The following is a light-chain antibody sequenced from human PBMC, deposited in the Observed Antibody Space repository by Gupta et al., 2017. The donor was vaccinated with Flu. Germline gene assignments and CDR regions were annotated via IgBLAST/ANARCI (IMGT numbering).Light chain of an antibody. V-gene: IGLV2-14*01. J-gene: IGLJ3*02. CDR2: EVN. CDR3: SSYTSSSTWV. CDR1: SSDVGRSNY. Sequence: QSALTQPASVSGSPGQSITISCTGTSSDVGRSNYVSWYQHHPGKAPKLMIYEVNNRPSGISNRFSASKSGNTASLTISGLQAEDEADYYCSSYTSSSTWVFGGGTSLTVL.